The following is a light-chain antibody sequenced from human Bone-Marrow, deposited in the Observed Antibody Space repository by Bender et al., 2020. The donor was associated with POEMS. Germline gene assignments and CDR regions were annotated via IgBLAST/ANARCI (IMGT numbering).Light chain of an antibody. CDR1: STDVGSYNL. J-gene: IGLJ2*01. V-gene: IGLV2-14*02. CDR2: EVS. Sequence: QSALTQPASVSGSPGQSITISCTGSSTDVGSYNLVSWYQQHPGTAPKLLLYEVSKRPSGISDRFSGSKSGSTASLTISGLQADDEADYYCASYTGTIVIFGGGTKLTVL. CDR3: ASYTGTIVI.